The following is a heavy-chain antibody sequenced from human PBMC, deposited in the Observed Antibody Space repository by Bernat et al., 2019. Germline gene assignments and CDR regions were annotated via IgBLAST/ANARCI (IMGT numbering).Heavy chain of an antibody. J-gene: IGHJ6*02. CDR3: ARLSYGMDV. CDR1: GGAVSSNY. Sequence: GGGVVRPGGSLGLSWAAAGGAVSSNYMSWVRQARGKGLGWVAVIYSGGSTYYTDSVKGRFTISRHNTKNTLYLQMNSLRAEDTAVYYCARLSYGMDVWGQGTTVTVSS. V-gene: IGHV3-53*04. CDR2: IYSGGST.